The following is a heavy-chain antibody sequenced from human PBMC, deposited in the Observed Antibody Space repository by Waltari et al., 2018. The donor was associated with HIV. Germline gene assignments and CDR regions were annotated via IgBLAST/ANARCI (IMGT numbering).Heavy chain of an antibody. CDR1: GFGFSSYA. CDR3: VKGGGYYDSTGNVPFDY. V-gene: IGHV3-23*01. J-gene: IGHJ4*02. CDR2: IGGGGDRS. D-gene: IGHD3-3*01. Sequence: VPLLESGGGLVQSGGSLTLSCAASGFGFSSYAMIWVRQGPGKGLEWVSAIGGGGDRSYYVDSVKGRFTISRDNSKNTLSLQMNGLRAEDTAVYYCVKGGGYYDSTGNVPFDYWGQGSLVTVSS.